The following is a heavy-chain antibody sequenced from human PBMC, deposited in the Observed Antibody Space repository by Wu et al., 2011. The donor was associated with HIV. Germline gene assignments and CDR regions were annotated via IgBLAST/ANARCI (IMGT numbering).Heavy chain of an antibody. D-gene: IGHD2-2*01. CDR3: ARTYCSSTSCYSEVHWYFDL. CDR2: IIPIFGTA. V-gene: IGHV1-69*15. J-gene: IGHJ2*01. CDR1: GGTFSSYA. Sequence: QVQAGAVWGVRVKKPGSPVKVSCKASGGTFSSYAISWVRQAPGQGLEWMGRIIPIFGTANYAQKFQGRVTITADESTSTAYMELSSLRSEDTAVYYCARTYCSSTSCYSEVHWYFDLWGRGTLVTVSS.